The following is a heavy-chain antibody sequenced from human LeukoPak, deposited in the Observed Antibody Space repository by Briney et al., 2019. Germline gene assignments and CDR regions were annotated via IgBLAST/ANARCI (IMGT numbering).Heavy chain of an antibody. CDR3: ARFYCSISDCYGQTNWFDP. CDR2: IIPKSGGS. Sequence: GASVKVSCKASGGTFSRYAISWVRQAPGQGLEWMGGIIPKSGGSNYAPKFEGRVTMTRDTSITTAYMELHRLTSDDTAVYYCARFYCSISDCYGQTNWFDPWGQGTLVTVSS. J-gene: IGHJ5*02. CDR1: GGTFSRYA. V-gene: IGHV1-2*02. D-gene: IGHD2-2*01.